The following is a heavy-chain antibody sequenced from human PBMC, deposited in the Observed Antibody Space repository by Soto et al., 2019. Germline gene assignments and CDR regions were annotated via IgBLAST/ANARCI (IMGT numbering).Heavy chain of an antibody. J-gene: IGHJ4*02. CDR2: ISGSGGST. V-gene: IGHV3-23*01. CDR1: GFTFISYA. Sequence: PGGGLRLSCAASGFTFISYAMSSVRKTPGRGLEWVSAISGSGGSTYYADSVKGRFTISRDNSKNPLYLQMNSLRAEDTAVYYCAKSHYDYWGQGTLVTVSS. CDR3: AKSHYDY.